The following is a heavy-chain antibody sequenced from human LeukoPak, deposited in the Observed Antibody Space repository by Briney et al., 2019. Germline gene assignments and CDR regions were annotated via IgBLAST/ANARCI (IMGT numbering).Heavy chain of an antibody. J-gene: IGHJ6*03. Sequence: PGGSLSLSCAAAVFTFSSYAIHWVRQAAGKGLEWVAVTSYDGSNKYYADSVKGRFTISRDNSKNTLYLQMNSLRAEDTAVYYCARGITEYSSSYHYYYYYMDVWGKGTTVTVSS. CDR1: VFTFSSYA. CDR3: ARGITEYSSSYHYYYYYMDV. CDR2: TSYDGSNK. V-gene: IGHV3-30-3*01. D-gene: IGHD6-6*01.